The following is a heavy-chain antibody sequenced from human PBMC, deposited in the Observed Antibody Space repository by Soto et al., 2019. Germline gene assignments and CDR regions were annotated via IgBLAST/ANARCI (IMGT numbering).Heavy chain of an antibody. CDR1: GFTFSDYY. V-gene: IGHV3-11*01. D-gene: IGHD3-10*01. Sequence: GGSLRLSCAASGFTFSDYYMTWIRQPPGKGLEWLSYISGSGNTIYYADSVKGRFTVSRDNARNSLYLQMNSLRAEDTAFYYWASDPYYYASGYWGQGTLVTVYS. CDR2: ISGSGNTI. CDR3: ASDPYYYASGY. J-gene: IGHJ4*02.